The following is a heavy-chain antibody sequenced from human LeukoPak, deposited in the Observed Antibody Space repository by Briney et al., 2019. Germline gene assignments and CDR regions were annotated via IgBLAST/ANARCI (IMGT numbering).Heavy chain of an antibody. CDR2: ISGNGGRT. Sequence: GGSLRLSCAASGFTFSNYATAWVRQAPGKGLEWVSAISGNGGRTYSADSVQGRFTISRDNSKNTVYLQMDNLRAEDSAMYYCAKAHSISWPYAFDSWGQGTLVTVSS. V-gene: IGHV3-23*01. CDR1: GFTFSNYA. J-gene: IGHJ4*02. D-gene: IGHD6-13*01. CDR3: AKAHSISWPYAFDS.